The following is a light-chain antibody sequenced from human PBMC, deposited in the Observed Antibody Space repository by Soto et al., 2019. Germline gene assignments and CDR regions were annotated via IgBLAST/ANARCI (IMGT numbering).Light chain of an antibody. CDR2: DAS. J-gene: IGKJ4*01. CDR1: QGISKY. Sequence: DIQMTQSPSSLSASVGDRVNITCQASQGISKYLNWYQQKPGKAPKLLIYDASNLETGVPSRFSGSGSGTDFTFTISSLQPEDIATYYCQQYDNLPLTFGGGTKVEIK. V-gene: IGKV1-33*01. CDR3: QQYDNLPLT.